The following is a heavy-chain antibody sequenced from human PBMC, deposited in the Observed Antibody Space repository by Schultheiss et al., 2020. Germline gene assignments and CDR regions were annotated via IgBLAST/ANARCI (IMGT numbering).Heavy chain of an antibody. CDR3: TTDANPLYSSSSPTSWFDP. J-gene: IGHJ5*02. D-gene: IGHD6-6*01. CDR1: GFTFSNAW. V-gene: IGHV3-15*01. CDR2: IKSKTDGGTT. Sequence: GGSLRLSCAASGFTFSNAWMSWVRQAPGKGLEWVGRIKSKTDGGTTDYAAPVKGRFTISRDDSKNTLYLQMNSLKTEDTAVYYCTTDANPLYSSSSPTSWFDPWGQGTLVTVSS.